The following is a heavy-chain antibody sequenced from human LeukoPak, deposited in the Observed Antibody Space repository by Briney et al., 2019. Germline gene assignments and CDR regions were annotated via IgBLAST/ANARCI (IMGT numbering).Heavy chain of an antibody. V-gene: IGHV1-18*01. CDR3: ARDATRLGYGDYASY. J-gene: IGHJ4*02. Sequence: ASVKVSCKASGYTFTSYGISWVRQAPGQGLEWMGWISAYNGNTNYAQKLQGRVTMTTDTSTSTAYMELRSLRSDDTAVYYCARDATRLGYGDYASYWGQGTLVTVSS. CDR1: GYTFTSYG. CDR2: ISAYNGNT. D-gene: IGHD4-17*01.